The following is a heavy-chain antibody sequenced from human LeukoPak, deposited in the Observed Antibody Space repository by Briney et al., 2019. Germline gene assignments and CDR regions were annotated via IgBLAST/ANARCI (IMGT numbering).Heavy chain of an antibody. D-gene: IGHD2-15*01. Sequence: PGGSLRLSCAASGFTFSDYYMSWIRQAPGKGLQWLSYISGSSHYANYADSVKGRFSISRDNAKNLLYLQMDSLGAEDTAVYYCARAGYCSGGRCYNLDYWGQGTLVTVSP. V-gene: IGHV3-11*06. CDR2: ISGSSHYA. CDR1: GFTFSDYY. J-gene: IGHJ4*02. CDR3: ARAGYCSGGRCYNLDY.